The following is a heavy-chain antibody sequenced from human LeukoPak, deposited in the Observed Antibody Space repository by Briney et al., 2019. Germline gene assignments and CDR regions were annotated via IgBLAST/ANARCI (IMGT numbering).Heavy chain of an antibody. Sequence: GASVKVSCKVSGYTLTELSMHWVRQAPGKGLEWMGGFDPEDGETIYAQKFQGRVTMTEDTSTDTAYMELSSLRSEDTAVYHCATSHLTGDAFDIWGQGTMVTASS. V-gene: IGHV1-24*01. D-gene: IGHD1-14*01. CDR1: GYTLTELS. J-gene: IGHJ3*02. CDR2: FDPEDGET. CDR3: ATSHLTGDAFDI.